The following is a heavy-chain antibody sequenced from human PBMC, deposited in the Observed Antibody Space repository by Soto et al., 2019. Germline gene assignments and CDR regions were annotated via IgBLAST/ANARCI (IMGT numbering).Heavy chain of an antibody. CDR3: ARVGGGSCYPPSEREIATNLCGMGV. Sequence: PGGSLRLSCAASGFTFSSYWMSWVRQAPGKGLEWVANIKQDGSEKYYVDSVKGRFTISRDNAKNSLYLQMNSLRAEDTAVYYCARVGGGSCYPPSEREIATNLCGMGVWGQGTTVTVSS. CDR2: IKQDGSEK. V-gene: IGHV3-7*05. J-gene: IGHJ6*02. D-gene: IGHD2-15*01. CDR1: GFTFSSYW.